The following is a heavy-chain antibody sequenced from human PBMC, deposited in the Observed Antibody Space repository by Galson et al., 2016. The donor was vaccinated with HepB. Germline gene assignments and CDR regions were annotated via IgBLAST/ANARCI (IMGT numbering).Heavy chain of an antibody. D-gene: IGHD6-13*01. J-gene: IGHJ4*02. V-gene: IGHV3-30*03. CDR3: ASWGYSSSRYSDY. CDR1: GFRFGSYG. CDR2: IPLDGSNK. Sequence: SLRLSCAASGFRFGSYGMHWVRQAPGKGLEWVAYIPLDGSNKYYRDSVKGRFTISRDNSKNTVYLQMNSLRAEDTAVYYCASWGYSSSRYSDYWGQGTLVTVSS.